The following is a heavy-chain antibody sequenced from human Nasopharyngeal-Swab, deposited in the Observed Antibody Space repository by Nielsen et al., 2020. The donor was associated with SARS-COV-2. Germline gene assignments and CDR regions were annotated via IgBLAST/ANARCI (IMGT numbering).Heavy chain of an antibody. CDR2: VFYSGTT. J-gene: IGHJ4*02. D-gene: IGHD5-18*01. Sequence: GSLSLSCSLSRGSISSYYWSWIRQRPGKGLAWLGYVFYSGTTNYNLSLKSRVSISVDTSKNHFSFKLRSMTAADTAVYFCARSGYSYGLPVGYFGHWGQGILVTVSS. CDR1: RGSISSYY. V-gene: IGHV4-59*01. CDR3: ARSGYSYGLPVGYFGH.